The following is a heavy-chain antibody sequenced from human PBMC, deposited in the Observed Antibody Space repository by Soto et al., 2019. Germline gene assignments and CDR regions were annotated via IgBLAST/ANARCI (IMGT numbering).Heavy chain of an antibody. Sequence: ASVKVSCKASGGTFSSYAISWVRQAPGQGLEWMGMIIPRGGSASYAQKFQGRITMTRDTSTSTVHMELSSLRSEDTAAYFCTRVTIAGARNGFDIWGQGTMVTVSS. CDR3: TRVTIAGARNGFDI. D-gene: IGHD2-21*01. CDR1: GGTFSSYA. V-gene: IGHV1-46*03. CDR2: IIPRGGSA. J-gene: IGHJ3*02.